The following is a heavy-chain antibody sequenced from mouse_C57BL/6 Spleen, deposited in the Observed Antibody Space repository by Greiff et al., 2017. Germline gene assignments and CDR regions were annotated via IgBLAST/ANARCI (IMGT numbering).Heavy chain of an antibody. V-gene: IGHV5-17*01. J-gene: IGHJ2*01. Sequence: DVHLVESGGGLVKPGGSLKLSCAASGFTFSDYGMHWVRQAPEKGLEWVAYISSGSSTIYYADTVKGRFTISRDNAKNTLFLQMPSLRSEDTAMYYCARGARGFDYWGQGTTLTVAS. CDR2: ISSGSSTI. CDR3: ARGARGFDY. CDR1: GFTFSDYG. D-gene: IGHD3-1*01.